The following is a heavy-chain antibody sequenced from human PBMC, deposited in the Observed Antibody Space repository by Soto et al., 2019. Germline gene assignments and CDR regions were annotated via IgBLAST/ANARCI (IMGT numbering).Heavy chain of an antibody. CDR2: INPNSGGT. CDR1: GYTFTGYY. V-gene: IGHV1-2*04. J-gene: IGHJ6*03. Sequence: ASVKVSCKASGYTFTGYYMHCVRQAPGQGLEWMGWINPNSGGTNYAQKFQGWVTMTRDTSISTAYMELSRLRSDDTAVYYCARSPDRYYYMDVWGKGTTVTVSS. CDR3: ARSPDRYYYMDV.